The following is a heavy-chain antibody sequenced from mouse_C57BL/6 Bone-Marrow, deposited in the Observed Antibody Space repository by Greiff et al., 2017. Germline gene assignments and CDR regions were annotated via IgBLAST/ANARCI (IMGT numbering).Heavy chain of an antibody. J-gene: IGHJ2*01. V-gene: IGHV1-82*01. CDR2: INPGDGDT. CDR3: ARTPYGNYIDY. CDR1: GYAFSSSW. D-gene: IGHD2-1*01. Sequence: QVQLQQSGPELVKPGASVKISCKASGYAFSSSWMNWVKQRPGKGLEWIGRINPGDGDTNYNGKFKSKATLTADKSSSTAYMQLSSLTSEDSAVYFCARTPYGNYIDYWGQGTTLTVSS.